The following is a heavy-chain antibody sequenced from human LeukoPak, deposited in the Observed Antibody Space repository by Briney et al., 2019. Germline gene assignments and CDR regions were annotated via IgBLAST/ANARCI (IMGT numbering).Heavy chain of an antibody. CDR2: ISSSSSTT. V-gene: IGHV3-48*01. J-gene: IGHJ4*02. CDR1: GFTFSSYS. Sequence: GSLRLSCASSGFTFSSYSMNWVRQAPGKGLEWVSYISSSSSTTHYADSVRGRFTISRDDAKNSLYLQVNSLRAEDTAVYYCARNSGTYFDYWGQGTLVTVSS. CDR3: ARNSGTYFDY. D-gene: IGHD1-26*01.